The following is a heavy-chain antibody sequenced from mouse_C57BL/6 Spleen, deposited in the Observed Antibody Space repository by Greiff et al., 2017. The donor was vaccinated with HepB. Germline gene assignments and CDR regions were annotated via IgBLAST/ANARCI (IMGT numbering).Heavy chain of an antibody. D-gene: IGHD2-13*01. CDR3: TRYGGLLYVDY. CDR1: GYTFTDYE. V-gene: IGHV1-15*01. J-gene: IGHJ2*01. CDR2: IDPETGGT. Sequence: VQLQQSGAELVRPGASVTLSCKASGYTFTDYEMHWVKQTPVHGLEWIGAIDPETGGTAYNQKFKGKAILTADKSSSTAYMELRSLTSEDSAVYYCTRYGGLLYVDYWGQGTTLTVSS.